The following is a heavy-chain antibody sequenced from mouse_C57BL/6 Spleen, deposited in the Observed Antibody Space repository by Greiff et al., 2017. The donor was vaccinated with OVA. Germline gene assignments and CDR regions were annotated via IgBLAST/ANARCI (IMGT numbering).Heavy chain of an antibody. CDR1: GYTFTDYN. V-gene: IGHV1-22*01. CDR2: INPNNGGT. J-gene: IGHJ1*03. D-gene: IGHD2-5*01. Sequence: EVQLQESGPELVKPGASVKLSCKASGYTFTDYNMHWVKQSHGKSLEWMGYINPNNGGTSYNQKFKGKATLTVNKASSKAYMELRSLTSEDAAVDYCARRSNYAYFDVWGTGTTVTVSS. CDR3: ARRSNYAYFDV.